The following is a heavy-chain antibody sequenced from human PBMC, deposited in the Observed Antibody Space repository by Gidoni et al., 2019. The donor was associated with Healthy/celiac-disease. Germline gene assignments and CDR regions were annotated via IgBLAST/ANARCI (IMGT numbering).Heavy chain of an antibody. D-gene: IGHD2-8*01. CDR2: IYPGDSDT. CDR1: GYSFTSYW. Sequence: VQLVKSGAEVKKPGESLTISCKGSGYSFTSYWIGWVRQSPGKGREWMVIIYPGDSDTRYIPSFQGQVTISADKSITTAYLQWSSRKASDTAMYYCAKWRPVYFDLWGRGTLVTVSS. V-gene: IGHV5-51*01. J-gene: IGHJ2*01. CDR3: AKWRPVYFDL.